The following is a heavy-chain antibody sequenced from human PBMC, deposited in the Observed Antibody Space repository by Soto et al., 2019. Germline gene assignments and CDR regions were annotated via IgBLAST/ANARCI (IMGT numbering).Heavy chain of an antibody. D-gene: IGHD6-19*01. CDR1: GYSFANYC. J-gene: IGHJ4*02. CDR3: VRGSSGFYDY. CDR2: FYSGDSDT. V-gene: IGHV5-51*01. Sequence: GESLKISCKGSGYSFANYCIAWVRQMPGEGLEWMGIFYSGDSDTRYSPSFQGQVVISGDKSINTAYLQWTSLKASDTATYYCVRGSSGFYDYWGQGTLVTVSS.